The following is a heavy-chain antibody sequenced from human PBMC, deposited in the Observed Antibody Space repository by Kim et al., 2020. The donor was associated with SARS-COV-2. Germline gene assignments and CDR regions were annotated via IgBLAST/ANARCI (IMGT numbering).Heavy chain of an antibody. Sequence: GGSLRLSCAASGFTFSNAWMSWVRQAPGKGLEWVGRIKSKTDGGTTDYAAPVKGRFTISRDDSKNTLYLQMNSLKTEDTAVYYCTTHTYYYDSSGYIDDAFDIWGQGKMVTVSS. V-gene: IGHV3-15*01. J-gene: IGHJ3*02. CDR1: GFTFSNAW. D-gene: IGHD3-22*01. CDR3: TTHTYYYDSSGYIDDAFDI. CDR2: IKSKTDGGTT.